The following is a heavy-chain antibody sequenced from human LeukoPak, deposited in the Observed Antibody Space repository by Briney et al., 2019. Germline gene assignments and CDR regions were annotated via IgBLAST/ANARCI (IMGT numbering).Heavy chain of an antibody. V-gene: IGHV4-59*08. CDR1: GGSISPYY. CDR3: ARQEYDYVWGSYPRNFVY. J-gene: IGHJ4*02. Sequence: SETLSLTCSVSGGSISPYYWSWFRQPPGKGLEWIGYIFHSGITTYNPSLKSRVTISVDTSKNQFSLKLSAVTAADTAVYYCARQEYDYVWGSYPRNFVYRVQGTLVTVSS. D-gene: IGHD3-16*02. CDR2: IFHSGIT.